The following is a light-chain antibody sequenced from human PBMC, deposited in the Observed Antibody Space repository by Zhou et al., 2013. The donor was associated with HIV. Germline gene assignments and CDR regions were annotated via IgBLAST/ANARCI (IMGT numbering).Light chain of an antibody. Sequence: EIVLTQSPGTLSLSPGERATLSCRASQNVRSYLAWYQHKPGQAPRLLLYGSFIRAAGIPDRFSGSGSGTDFTLIISRLEPEDFAVYYCQQSGSSPLTFGGGTKVEIK. CDR3: QQSGSSPLT. J-gene: IGKJ4*01. CDR2: GSF. V-gene: IGKV3-20*01. CDR1: QNVRSY.